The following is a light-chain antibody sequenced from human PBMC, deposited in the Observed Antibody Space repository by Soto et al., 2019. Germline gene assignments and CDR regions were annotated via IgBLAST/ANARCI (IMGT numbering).Light chain of an antibody. V-gene: IGKV3-11*01. CDR1: QSVNNY. Sequence: EIVLTQSPATVSLSPGERDTLSCRASQSVNNYLAWYEQKPGQXPRXXIYDASNRATDIPARFSGSVSGTEFTLTISSLQPDDVATYDCQQYTNYPWTFGQGTKVDIK. CDR3: QQYTNYPWT. J-gene: IGKJ1*01. CDR2: DAS.